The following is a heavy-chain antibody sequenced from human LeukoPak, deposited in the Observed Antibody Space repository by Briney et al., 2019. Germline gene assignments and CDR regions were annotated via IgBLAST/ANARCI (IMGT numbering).Heavy chain of an antibody. Sequence: SETLSLTCAVYGGSFSGYYWSWIRQPPGKGLEWIGEINHSGSTNYNPSLKSRVTISVDTSKNQFSLKLSSVTAADTAVYYCARVPRASSSWYNWFDPWGQGTLGTVSS. CDR2: INHSGST. D-gene: IGHD6-13*01. J-gene: IGHJ5*02. CDR1: GGSFSGYY. CDR3: ARVPRASSSWYNWFDP. V-gene: IGHV4-34*01.